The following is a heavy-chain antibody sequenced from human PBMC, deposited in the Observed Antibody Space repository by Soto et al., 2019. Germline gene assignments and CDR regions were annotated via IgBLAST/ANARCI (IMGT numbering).Heavy chain of an antibody. CDR2: IIPLFGTA. D-gene: IGHD2-21*02. J-gene: IGHJ4*02. V-gene: IGHV1-69*13. CDR1: GGTFSSYA. CDR3: ARWPYCGGDCLGYFDY. Sequence: ASVKVSCKASGGTFSSYAISWVRQAPGQGLEWMGGIIPLFGTANYAQRFQGRVTITADESTSTAYMELSSLRSEDTAVYYCARWPYCGGDCLGYFDYWGQGTLVTVSS.